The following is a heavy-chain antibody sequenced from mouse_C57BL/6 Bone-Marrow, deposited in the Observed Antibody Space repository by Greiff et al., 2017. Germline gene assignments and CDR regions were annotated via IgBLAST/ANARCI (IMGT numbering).Heavy chain of an antibody. V-gene: IGHV1-53*01. CDR2: INPSNGGT. CDR1: GYTFTSYW. Sequence: QVHVKQPGTELVKPGASVKLSCKASGYTFTSYWMHWVKQRPGQGIEWIGKINPSNGGTNYNEKFKSKATLTVDKSSSTAYMQLSSLTSEDSAVYYCARGYDYEGFAYWGQGTLVTVSA. D-gene: IGHD2-4*01. CDR3: ARGYDYEGFAY. J-gene: IGHJ3*01.